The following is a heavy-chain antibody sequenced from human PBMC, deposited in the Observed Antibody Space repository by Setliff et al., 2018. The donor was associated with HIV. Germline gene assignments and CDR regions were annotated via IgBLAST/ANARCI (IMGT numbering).Heavy chain of an antibody. J-gene: IGHJ3*01. CDR2: IIPLLGTA. D-gene: IGHD3-10*02. V-gene: IGHV1-69*11. CDR3: ARDLLGPARFHPNPFDV. Sequence: SAKVSCKASGGTFSNYAFSWVRQAPGEGLEWMGTIIPLLGTANYAQKFQGRLTITADEPRRIAYMQLSSLSPEDTAIFYCARDLLGPARFHPNPFDVWGQGTLVTVSS. CDR1: GGTFSNYA.